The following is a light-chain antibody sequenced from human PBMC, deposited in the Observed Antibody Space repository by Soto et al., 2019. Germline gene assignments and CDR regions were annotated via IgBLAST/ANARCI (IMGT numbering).Light chain of an antibody. Sequence: EIVMTQSPVTLSVSPGERATLSCRASQSVGSALAWYQQKPGQAPRLLIFGASFRAAGIPARFSGSGSGTEFTLTISSLQSEDSAVYYCQHYNNWPPYTFGQGTKLEIK. J-gene: IGKJ2*01. CDR1: QSVGSA. V-gene: IGKV3-15*01. CDR3: QHYNNWPPYT. CDR2: GAS.